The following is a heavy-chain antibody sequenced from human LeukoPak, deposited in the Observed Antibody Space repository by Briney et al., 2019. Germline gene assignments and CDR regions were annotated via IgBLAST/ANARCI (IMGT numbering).Heavy chain of an antibody. D-gene: IGHD2/OR15-2a*01. Sequence: SETLSLTCNVSGGSISYHYWSWIRQPPGRGLEWTGYIYHSGSTKYNPSLKSRVTISVDTPKNEFSLRLRSATAADTAVYYCVRLRSNTEGMDVWGQGTTVTVSS. CDR2: IYHSGST. CDR3: VRLRSNTEGMDV. CDR1: GGSISYHY. J-gene: IGHJ6*02. V-gene: IGHV4-59*08.